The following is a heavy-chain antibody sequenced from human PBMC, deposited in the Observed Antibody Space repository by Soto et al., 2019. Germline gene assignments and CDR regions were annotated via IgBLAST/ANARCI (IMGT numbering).Heavy chain of an antibody. D-gene: IGHD5-18*01. CDR1: GYSFTSHR. V-gene: IGHV5-10-1*01. J-gene: IGHJ2*01. CDR3: ARGDTALSYWYFDL. CDR2: IDPSDSYT. Sequence: EVQLVQSGAEVKKPGESLRISCKGSGYSFTSHRISWVRQMPGKGLEWMGRIDPSDSYTSYSPSFQGHVTISADKSISTVYLQWSSLKASDTATYYCARGDTALSYWYFDLWGRGTLVTVSS.